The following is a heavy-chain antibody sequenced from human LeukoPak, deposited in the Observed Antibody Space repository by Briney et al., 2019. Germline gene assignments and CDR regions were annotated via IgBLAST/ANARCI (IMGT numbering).Heavy chain of an antibody. V-gene: IGHV3-23*01. CDR2: ISGSGGST. D-gene: IGHD6-19*01. CDR3: AKFFVGVLAGRIAVAEGFDY. CDR1: GFTFSSYA. Sequence: PGGSLRLSCAASGFTFSSYAMSWVRQAPGKGLEWVSAISGSGGSTYYADSVKGRFTISRDNSKNTLYLQMNSLRAEDTAVYYCAKFFVGVLAGRIAVAEGFDYWGQGTLVTVSS. J-gene: IGHJ4*02.